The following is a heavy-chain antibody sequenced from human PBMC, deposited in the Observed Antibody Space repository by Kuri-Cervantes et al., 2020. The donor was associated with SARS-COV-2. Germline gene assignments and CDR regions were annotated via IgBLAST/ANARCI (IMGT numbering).Heavy chain of an antibody. D-gene: IGHD6-13*01. V-gene: IGHV2-70*01. Sequence: SGPTLVKPTQTLTLTCTVSGFSLSTSGMCVSWIRQPPGKALEWLALIDWDDDKYYSTSLKTRLTISKDTSKNQVVLTMTNMDPVDTATYYCSRIASQQLAFNYFDYWGQGTLVTVSS. CDR3: SRIASQQLAFNYFDY. CDR2: IDWDDDK. CDR1: GFSLSTSGMC. J-gene: IGHJ4*02.